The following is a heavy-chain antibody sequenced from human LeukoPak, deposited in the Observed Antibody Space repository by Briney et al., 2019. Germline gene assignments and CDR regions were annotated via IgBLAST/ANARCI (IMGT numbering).Heavy chain of an antibody. V-gene: IGHV3-30*03. CDR2: ISYDGSNK. CDR3: ARDPKGYYDSSGFDY. Sequence: GGSLRLSCAASGFTFSSYGMHWVRQAPGKGLEWVAVISYDGSNKYYADSVKGRFTISRDNSKNTLYLQMNSLRAEDTAVYYCARDPKGYYDSSGFDYWGQGTLVTVSS. CDR1: GFTFSSYG. D-gene: IGHD3-22*01. J-gene: IGHJ4*02.